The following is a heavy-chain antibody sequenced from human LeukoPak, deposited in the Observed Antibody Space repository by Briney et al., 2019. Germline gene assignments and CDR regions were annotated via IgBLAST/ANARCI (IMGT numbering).Heavy chain of an antibody. J-gene: IGHJ5*02. CDR3: ARELNLVRGVSYNWFDP. V-gene: IGHV4-61*02. Sequence: PSQTLSLTCTVSGGSISSGNYFWSWIRQPAGKGLEWIVRIHTSGSTNYNSSLKSRVTISIDTPKNPFSLKLSSVTAADTAVYYCARELNLVRGVSYNWFDPWGQGTLVTVSS. CDR2: IHTSGST. CDR1: GGSISSGNYF. D-gene: IGHD3-10*01.